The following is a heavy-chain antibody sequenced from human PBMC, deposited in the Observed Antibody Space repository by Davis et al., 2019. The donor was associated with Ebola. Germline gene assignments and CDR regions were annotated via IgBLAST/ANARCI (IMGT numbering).Heavy chain of an antibody. CDR3: ARVHSSSGWLFDY. Sequence: SETLSLTCAVYGGSFSGYYWSWIRQPPGKGLEWIGEINRSGSTNYDPSLKSRVTISVDKSKNQFSLKLSSVTAADTAVYYCARVHSSSGWLFDYWGQGTLVTVSS. D-gene: IGHD6-19*01. CDR2: INRSGST. CDR1: GGSFSGYY. V-gene: IGHV4-34*01. J-gene: IGHJ4*02.